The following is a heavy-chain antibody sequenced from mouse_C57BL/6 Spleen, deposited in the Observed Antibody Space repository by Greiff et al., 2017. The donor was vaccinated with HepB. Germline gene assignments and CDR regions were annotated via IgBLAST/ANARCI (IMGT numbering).Heavy chain of an antibody. V-gene: IGHV2-2*01. CDR1: GFSLTSYG. CDR2: IWSGGST. J-gene: IGHJ4*01. Sequence: QVQLQQSGPGLVQPSQSLSITCTVSGFSLTSYGVHWVRQSPGKGLEWLGVIWSGGSTDYNAAFISRLSISKDNSKSQVFFKMNSLQADDTAIYYCARKLFITTVVASYYYAMDYWGQGTSVTVSS. CDR3: ARKLFITTVVASYYYAMDY. D-gene: IGHD1-1*01.